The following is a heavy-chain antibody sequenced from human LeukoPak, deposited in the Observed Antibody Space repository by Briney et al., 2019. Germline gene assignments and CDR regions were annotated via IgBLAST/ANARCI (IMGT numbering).Heavy chain of an antibody. CDR1: GFSFGSYW. D-gene: IGHD2-2*01. Sequence: QPGGSLRLSCAASGFSFGSYWMTWVRQAPGKGLEWVGHIKGDGSEKSHVDSVKGRFTISRDNAKNSLYLQMNSLRAEDTAVYYCARHPTIFTDYYYYYGMDVWGQGTTVTVSS. CDR2: IKGDGSEK. V-gene: IGHV3-7*01. CDR3: ARHPTIFTDYYYYYGMDV. J-gene: IGHJ6*02.